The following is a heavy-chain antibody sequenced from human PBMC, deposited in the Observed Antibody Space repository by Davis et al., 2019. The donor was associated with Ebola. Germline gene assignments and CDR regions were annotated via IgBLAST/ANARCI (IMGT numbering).Heavy chain of an antibody. Sequence: PSETLSLTCTVSGGSISRGGSYWTWIRQHPGKGLEWIGYIYHSGSTYYKPSLKSRVTISLDTSKNQFSLNLYSVTAADTAVYYCARDLRYDSSGYDYYFYMDVWGEGTTVTVSS. CDR2: IYHSGST. CDR1: GGSISRGGSY. V-gene: IGHV4-31*03. D-gene: IGHD3-22*01. CDR3: ARDLRYDSSGYDYYFYMDV. J-gene: IGHJ6*03.